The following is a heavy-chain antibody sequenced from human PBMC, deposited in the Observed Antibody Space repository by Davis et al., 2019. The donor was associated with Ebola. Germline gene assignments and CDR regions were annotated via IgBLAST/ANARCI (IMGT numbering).Heavy chain of an antibody. Sequence: GESLKISCAASGLIFNNYWMSWIRQAPGKGPEWVAIIKEDGGEKYYVDSVKGRFTISRDNAKNSLYLQMNSLRDEDTAVYYCARGIAWFDPWGQGTLVTVSS. CDR3: ARGIAWFDP. D-gene: IGHD2-21*01. J-gene: IGHJ5*02. V-gene: IGHV3-7*01. CDR2: IKEDGGEK. CDR1: GLIFNNYW.